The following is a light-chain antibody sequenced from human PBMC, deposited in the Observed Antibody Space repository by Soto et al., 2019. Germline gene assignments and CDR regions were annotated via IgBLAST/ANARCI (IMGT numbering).Light chain of an antibody. CDR2: GAS. J-gene: IGKJ4*01. CDR1: QSVSTN. Sequence: EVVMTQSPVTLSVSPGERATLSCRASQSVSTNLAWYQQKPGQAPRLVIYGASTRATAIPARFSGSGSGTEFTHTISSLQSEDFAVYYCQQYDIATGFGGGTRVEI. CDR3: QQYDIATG. V-gene: IGKV3-15*01.